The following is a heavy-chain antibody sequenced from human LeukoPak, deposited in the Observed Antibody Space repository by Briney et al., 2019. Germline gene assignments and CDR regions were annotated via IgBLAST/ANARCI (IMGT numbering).Heavy chain of an antibody. Sequence: SETLSLTCAGGSFSGYYWSWIRQPPGKGLEWIGYIYYSGSTNYNPSLKSRVTISVDTSKNQFSLKLSSVTAADTAVYYCARHGGAAAGYNWFDPWGQGTLVTVSS. V-gene: IGHV4-59*08. J-gene: IGHJ5*02. D-gene: IGHD6-13*01. CDR3: ARHGGAAAGYNWFDP. CDR1: GSFSGYY. CDR2: IYYSGST.